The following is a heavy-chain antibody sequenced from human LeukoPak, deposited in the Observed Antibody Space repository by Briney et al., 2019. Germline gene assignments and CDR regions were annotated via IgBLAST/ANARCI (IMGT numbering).Heavy chain of an antibody. D-gene: IGHD3-10*01. J-gene: IGHJ3*02. CDR3: ARARDYGSGKANAFDI. CDR2: IKRDGSEK. V-gene: IGHV3-7*05. Sequence: TGGSLRLSCAAAGFTFSSYWMSWVRQAPGKGLEWVANIKRDGSEKYYVDSVKGRFTISRDNAENSPYLQMNSLRAEDTAVYYCARARDYGSGKANAFDIWGQGTMVTVSS. CDR1: GFTFSSYW.